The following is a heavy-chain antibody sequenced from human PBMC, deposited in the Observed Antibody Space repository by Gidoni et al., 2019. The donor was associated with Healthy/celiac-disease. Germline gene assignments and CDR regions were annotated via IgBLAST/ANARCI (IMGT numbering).Heavy chain of an antibody. CDR2: INHSGST. CDR1: GVFFVGYY. D-gene: IGHD2-15*01. CDR3: ARRDCSGGSCYYRDY. J-gene: IGHJ4*02. Sequence: QLRLLPWGLGLLTPSQTPSLTFDVFGVFFVGYYLSWSRQPPGKGLEWIGEINHSGSTNYNPSLKSRVTISVDTSKNQFSLKLSSVTAADTAVYYCARRDCSGGSCYYRDYWGQGTLVTVSS. V-gene: IGHV4-34*01.